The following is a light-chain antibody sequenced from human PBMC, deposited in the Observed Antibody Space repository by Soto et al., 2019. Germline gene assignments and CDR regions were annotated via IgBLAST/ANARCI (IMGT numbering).Light chain of an antibody. CDR2: DVR. Sequence: QSVLTQPASVSGSPGQSITISCTGTSSDVGGYNFVSWYQQHPGKAPKLMIYDVRNRPSGVSNRFSGSKSVNTASLTISGLRAEDEADYYCSSYTSISTNVFGTGTKLTVL. V-gene: IGLV2-14*01. CDR1: SSDVGGYNF. CDR3: SSYTSISTNV. J-gene: IGLJ1*01.